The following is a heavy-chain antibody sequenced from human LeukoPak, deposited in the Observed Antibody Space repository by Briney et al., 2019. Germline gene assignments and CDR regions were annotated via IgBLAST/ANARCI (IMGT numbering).Heavy chain of an antibody. Sequence: SETLSLTCAVYGGSFSGYYWSWIRQPPGKGLEWIGEINHSGSTNYNPSLKSRVTISVDTSKNQFSLKLSSVTAADTAVYYCAIKYNGSGSWWFDPWGQGTLVTVSS. CDR1: GGSFSGYY. V-gene: IGHV4-34*01. CDR3: AIKYNGSGSWWFDP. D-gene: IGHD3-10*01. CDR2: INHSGST. J-gene: IGHJ5*02.